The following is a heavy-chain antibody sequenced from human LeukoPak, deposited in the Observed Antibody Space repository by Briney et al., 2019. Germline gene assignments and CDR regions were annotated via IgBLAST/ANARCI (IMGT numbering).Heavy chain of an antibody. CDR3: AREDSSSWPPNFDY. CDR2: IKRDGSEK. V-gene: IGHV3-7*01. J-gene: IGHJ4*02. CDR1: GFTFSSYS. D-gene: IGHD6-13*01. Sequence: GRSLRLSCAGSGFTFSSYSMNWVPQAPGKGREWGANIKRDGSEKYYVDSVKGRFTISRDNAKNSLYLQMNSLRAQDTAVYYCAREDSSSWPPNFDYWGQGTLVSVSS.